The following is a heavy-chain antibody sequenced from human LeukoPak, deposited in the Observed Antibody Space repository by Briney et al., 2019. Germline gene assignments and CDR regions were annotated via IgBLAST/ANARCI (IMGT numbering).Heavy chain of an antibody. Sequence: PSETLSLTCAVSGGSISNFYWSWVRQPAGKGLEWVGYISYGGGTTYNASLKHRLSMSMDTSKNQLSLRLSSVTAADTALYYCARVCDTSGYFYYFDNWGQGILVTVSS. V-gene: IGHV4-59*08. J-gene: IGHJ4*02. CDR2: ISYGGGT. CDR1: GGSISNFY. CDR3: ARVCDTSGYFYYFDN. D-gene: IGHD3-22*01.